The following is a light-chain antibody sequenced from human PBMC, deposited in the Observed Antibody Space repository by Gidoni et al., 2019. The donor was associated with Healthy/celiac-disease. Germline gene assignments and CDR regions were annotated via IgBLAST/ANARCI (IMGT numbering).Light chain of an antibody. CDR2: GKN. V-gene: IGLV3-19*01. Sequence: SSELTQDPAGSVAWGPTVRITCQGDSLRSYYASWYQPKPGQAPVLVTYGKNNRPSGIPDRFSGSSSGNTASLTITGAQAEDEADYSCNSRDSSGNHVVFGGGTKLTVL. CDR3: NSRDSSGNHVV. CDR1: SLRSYY. J-gene: IGLJ2*01.